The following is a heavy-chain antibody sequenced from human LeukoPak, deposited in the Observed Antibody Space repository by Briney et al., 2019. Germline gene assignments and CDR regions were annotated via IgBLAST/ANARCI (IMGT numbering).Heavy chain of an antibody. V-gene: IGHV1-3*01. J-gene: IGHJ3*02. CDR2: IHADSGNT. Sequence: ASVKASCKTSGYTFTTCAVHWVRQAPGQRLGWMGWIHADSGNTKYSQKLQGRVAIARDTSASTIYMELTSLRIEDTAVYFCTIGLAGDWDAFDIWGLGTMVTVSS. CDR3: TIGLAGDWDAFDI. CDR1: GYTFTTCA. D-gene: IGHD6-19*01.